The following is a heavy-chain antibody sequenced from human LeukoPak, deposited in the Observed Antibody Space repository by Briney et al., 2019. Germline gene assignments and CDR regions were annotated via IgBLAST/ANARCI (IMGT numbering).Heavy chain of an antibody. V-gene: IGHV1-69*13. CDR1: GGTFSSYA. CDR2: IIPIFGAA. J-gene: IGHJ6*02. D-gene: IGHD2-2*02. Sequence: SVKVSCKASGGTFSSYAISWVRQAPGQGLEWMGGIIPIFGAANYAQKFQGRVTITADESTSTAYMELSSLRSDDTAVYFCARGEVVPAAISYYYYGVAVWGQGTTVTVSS. CDR3: ARGEVVPAAISYYYYGVAV.